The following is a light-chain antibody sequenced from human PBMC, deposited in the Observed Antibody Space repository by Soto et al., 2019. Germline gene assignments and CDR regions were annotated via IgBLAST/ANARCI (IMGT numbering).Light chain of an antibody. V-gene: IGKV3-20*01. J-gene: IGKJ4*01. CDR3: QQYGGSPPLT. CDR1: QSVSSSY. CDR2: AAS. Sequence: EIVLTQSPGTLSLSPGERATLSCRASQSVSSSYLAWYQQKPGQAPRLLIYAASSRATAIPDRFSGSGSGTDFTLTISRLEPEDFAVYYCQQYGGSPPLTFGGGTKVELK.